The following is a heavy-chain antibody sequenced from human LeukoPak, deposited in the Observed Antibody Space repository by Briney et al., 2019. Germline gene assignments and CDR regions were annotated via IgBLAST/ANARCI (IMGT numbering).Heavy chain of an antibody. CDR2: IDPNSGGT. CDR3: AREGSSSWYLY. V-gene: IGHV1-2*02. CDR1: VDTFTAYY. D-gene: IGHD6-13*01. Sequence: ASVKVSCKAPVDTFTAYYIHWVRQAPGQGLEGLGWIDPNSGGTNYAQKFQGRVTMTREMSISSVYMELTRVTSDDTAVYYCAREGSSSWYLYWGQGTLVTVSS. J-gene: IGHJ4*02.